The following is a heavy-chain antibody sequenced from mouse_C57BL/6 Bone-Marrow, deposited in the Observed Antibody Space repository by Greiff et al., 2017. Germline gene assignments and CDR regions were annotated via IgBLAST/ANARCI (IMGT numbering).Heavy chain of an antibody. V-gene: IGHV1-54*01. J-gene: IGHJ2*01. CDR2: INPGSGGT. D-gene: IGHD1-1*01. CDR3: ARKRLLRSDY. CDR1: GYAFTNYL. Sequence: QVQLKESGAELVRPGTSVKVSCKASGYAFTNYLIEWVKQRPGQGLEWIGVINPGSGGTNYNEKFKGKATLTADKSSSTAYMQLSSLTSEDSAVYFCARKRLLRSDYWGQGTTLTVSS.